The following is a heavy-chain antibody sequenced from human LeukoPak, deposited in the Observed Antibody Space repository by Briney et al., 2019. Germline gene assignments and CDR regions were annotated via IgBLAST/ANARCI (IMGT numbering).Heavy chain of an antibody. CDR3: ARDLILWNIVAPRGAYYFDY. CDR2: ISSSSSTI. CDR1: GFTFSSYS. V-gene: IGHV3-48*01. J-gene: IGHJ4*02. Sequence: PGGSLGLSCAASGFTFSSYSMNWVRQAPGKGLEWVSYISSSSSTIYYADSVKGRFTISRDNAKNSLYLQMNSLRAEDTAVYYCARDLILWNIVAPRGAYYFDYWGQGTLVTVSS. D-gene: IGHD5-12*01.